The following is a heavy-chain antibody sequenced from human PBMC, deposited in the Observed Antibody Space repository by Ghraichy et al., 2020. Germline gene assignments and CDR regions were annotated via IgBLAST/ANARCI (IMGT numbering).Heavy chain of an antibody. V-gene: IGHV3-30*18. J-gene: IGHJ6*01. CDR1: EVTFSTCG. CDR2: ISYDGSEK. D-gene: IGHD1-26*01. CDR3: AKEGGTYFDSYYYGLNV. Sequence: GGSLRLSCAASEVTFSTCGMHWVRQAPGKGLERVAVISYDGSEKYYADSVKGRFAISRDNSKYTLYLQMNSLRAEDTAVYYCAKEGGTYFDSYYYGLNVWGQGTTGTVSP.